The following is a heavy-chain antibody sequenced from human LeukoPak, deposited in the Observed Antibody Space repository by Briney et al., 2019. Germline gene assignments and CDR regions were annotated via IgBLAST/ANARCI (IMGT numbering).Heavy chain of an antibody. CDR3: AREPRTNTAAFDI. J-gene: IGHJ3*02. CDR1: GGSISSYY. Sequence: SETLSLTCTVSGGSISSYYWSWIRQPPGKGLEWIGYIYYSGSTNYNPSLKSRVTISVDTSKNQFSLKLSSVTAADTAVYYCAREPRTNTAAFDIWGQGTMVTVSS. V-gene: IGHV4-59*12. CDR2: IYYSGST. D-gene: IGHD2-8*01.